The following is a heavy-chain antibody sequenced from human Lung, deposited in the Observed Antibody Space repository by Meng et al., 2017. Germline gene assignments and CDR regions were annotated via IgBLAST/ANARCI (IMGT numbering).Heavy chain of an antibody. V-gene: IGHV4-34*01. CDR2: INHSGST. Sequence: QVQLHRGGAGLLKPSATLSLSFVVSGGSFSDYYWSWIRQPPGKGLEWIGEINHSGSTNYNPSLESRATISVDTSQNNLSLKLSSVTAADSAVYYCARGPTTMAHDFDYWGQGTLVTVSS. D-gene: IGHD4-11*01. J-gene: IGHJ4*02. CDR3: ARGPTTMAHDFDY. CDR1: GGSFSDYY.